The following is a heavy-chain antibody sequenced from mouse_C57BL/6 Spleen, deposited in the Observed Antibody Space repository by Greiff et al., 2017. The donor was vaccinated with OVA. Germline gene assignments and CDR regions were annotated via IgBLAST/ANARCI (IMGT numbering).Heavy chain of an antibody. V-gene: IGHV3-6*01. CDR1: GYSITSGYY. D-gene: IGHD2-2*01. CDR2: ISYDGSN. CDR3: AILRYGYSWFAY. Sequence: DVQLQESGPGLVKPSQSLSLTCSVTGYSITSGYYWNWIRQFPGNKLEWMGYISYDGSNNYNPSLKNRISITRDTSKNQFFLKLNSVTTEDTATYYCAILRYGYSWFAYWGQGTLVTVSA. J-gene: IGHJ3*01.